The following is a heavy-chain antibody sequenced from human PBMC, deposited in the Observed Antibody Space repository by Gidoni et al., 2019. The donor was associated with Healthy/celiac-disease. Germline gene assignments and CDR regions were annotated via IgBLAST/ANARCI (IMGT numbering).Heavy chain of an antibody. J-gene: IGHJ4*02. V-gene: IGHV4-30-4*01. Sequence: QVQLQESGPGLVKPSQTLSLTCTVSGGPISSGDYYWSWIRQPPGKGLEWFGYIYYRGSTYYNPSLKSRVTISVDTSKNQFSLKLSSVTAADTAVYYCARATQLYCSGGSCYLIGGFDYWGQGTLVTVSS. CDR1: GGPISSGDYY. D-gene: IGHD2-15*01. CDR2: IYYRGST. CDR3: ARATQLYCSGGSCYLIGGFDY.